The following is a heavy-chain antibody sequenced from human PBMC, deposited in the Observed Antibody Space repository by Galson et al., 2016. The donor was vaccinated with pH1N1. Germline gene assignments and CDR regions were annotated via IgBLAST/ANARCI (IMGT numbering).Heavy chain of an antibody. CDR1: GFTFSNYW. J-gene: IGHJ4*02. Sequence: SLRLSCAASGFTFSNYWMSWVRQAPGKGLEWVSTISGTGDPTYYADSVKGRFTISRDNSNNTVYLRMNSLRVEDTAVYYCAKDLGRYTEIDYWGQGTLVTVSS. V-gene: IGHV3-23*01. D-gene: IGHD1-26*01. CDR3: AKDLGRYTEIDY. CDR2: ISGTGDPT.